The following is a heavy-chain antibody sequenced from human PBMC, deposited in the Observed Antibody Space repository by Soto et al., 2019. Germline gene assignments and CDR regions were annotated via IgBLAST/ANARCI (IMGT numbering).Heavy chain of an antibody. D-gene: IGHD1-26*01. Sequence: SETLSLTCVVSGFAVRSTYFWGWIRQPPGKGLEWIGSVHHDGNAYYPPSVLGRVTISVDTANNQVSLRLRSVTAADTAIYYCGRIIGATSVDSWGQATLVTVSS. V-gene: IGHV4-38-2*01. CDR1: GFAVRSTYF. CDR2: VHHDGNA. CDR3: GRIIGATSVDS. J-gene: IGHJ4*02.